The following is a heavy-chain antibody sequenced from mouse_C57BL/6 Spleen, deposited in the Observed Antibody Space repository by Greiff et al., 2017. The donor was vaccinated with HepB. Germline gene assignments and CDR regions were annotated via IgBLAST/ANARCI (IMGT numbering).Heavy chain of an antibody. V-gene: IGHV1-42*01. D-gene: IGHD1-1*01. J-gene: IGHJ1*03. CDR1: GYSFTGYY. Sequence: EVQLQQSGPELVKPGASVKISCKASGYSFTGYYMNWVKQSPEKSLEWIGEINPSTGGTTYNQKFKAKATLTVDKSSSTAYMQLKSLTSEDSAVYYCASYYYGSDWYFDVWGTGTTVTVSS. CDR3: ASYYYGSDWYFDV. CDR2: INPSTGGT.